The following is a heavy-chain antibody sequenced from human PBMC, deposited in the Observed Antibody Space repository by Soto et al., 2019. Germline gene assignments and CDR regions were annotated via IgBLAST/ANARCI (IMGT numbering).Heavy chain of an antibody. D-gene: IGHD3-22*01. CDR3: ARHKYSSGYKDPDAFDI. CDR2: IYPGDSDT. Sequence: PGESLKISCKGSGYSFTSYWIGWVRQMPGKGLEWMGIIYPGDSDTRYSPSFQGQVTISADKSISTAYLQWSSLKASDTAMYYCARHKYSSGYKDPDAFDIWGQGTMVTVSS. V-gene: IGHV5-51*01. J-gene: IGHJ3*02. CDR1: GYSFTSYW.